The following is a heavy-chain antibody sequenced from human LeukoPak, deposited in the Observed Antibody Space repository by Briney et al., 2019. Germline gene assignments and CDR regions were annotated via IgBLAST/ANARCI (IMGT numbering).Heavy chain of an antibody. CDR1: GVTFSSYA. CDR3: AKGADDFWSGYHPSDAFDI. V-gene: IGHV3-23*01. J-gene: IGHJ3*02. Sequence: PGGSLRLSCAASGVTFSSYAMSWVRQAPGKGLEWVSAISGSGGSTYYADSVKGRFTISRDNSKNTLYLQMNSLRAEDTAVYYCAKGADDFWSGYHPSDAFDIWGQGTMVTVSS. D-gene: IGHD3-3*01. CDR2: ISGSGGST.